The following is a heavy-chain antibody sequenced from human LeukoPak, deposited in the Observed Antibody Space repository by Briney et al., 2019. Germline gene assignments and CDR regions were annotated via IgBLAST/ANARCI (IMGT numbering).Heavy chain of an antibody. CDR1: GDSISSSRYY. D-gene: IGHD5-24*01. CDR3: ARRDGYNSYYFDY. CDR2: LYYSGNT. Sequence: PSETLSLTCTVSGDSISSSRYYWGWIRQPPGKGLQWIGSLYYSGNTAYTPSLKSRVTISVDTSRNQFSLKLNSVTAADTAVYYCARRDGYNSYYFDYWGQGTLVTVSS. V-gene: IGHV4-39*07. J-gene: IGHJ4*02.